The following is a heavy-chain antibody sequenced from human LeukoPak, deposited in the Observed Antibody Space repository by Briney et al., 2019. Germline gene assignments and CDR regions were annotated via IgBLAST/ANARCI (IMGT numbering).Heavy chain of an antibody. CDR2: ISDDGGNK. J-gene: IGHJ4*02. CDR3: AGFGGYSF. D-gene: IGHD4-23*01. CDR1: GFTFSRHG. Sequence: GGSLRLSCAASGFTFSRHGMHWVRQAPGKGLEWVAAISDDGGNKYYGDSMKGRFTISRDNSKNTLFLEINTLRTEDTAVYYCAGFGGYSFWGQGTLVTVSS. V-gene: IGHV3-30*03.